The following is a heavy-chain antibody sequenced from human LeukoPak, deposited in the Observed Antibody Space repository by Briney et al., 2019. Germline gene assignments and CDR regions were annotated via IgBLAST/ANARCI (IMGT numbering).Heavy chain of an antibody. CDR2: IYTSGST. V-gene: IGHV4-4*07. CDR1: GGSFSGYY. CDR3: AREEQQLLGAFDI. Sequence: SETLSLTCAVYGGSFSGYYWSWIRQPAGKGLEWIGRIYTSGSTNYNPSLKSRVTMSVDTSKNQFSLKLSSVTAADTAVYYCAREEQQLLGAFDIWGQGTMVTVSS. D-gene: IGHD6-13*01. J-gene: IGHJ3*02.